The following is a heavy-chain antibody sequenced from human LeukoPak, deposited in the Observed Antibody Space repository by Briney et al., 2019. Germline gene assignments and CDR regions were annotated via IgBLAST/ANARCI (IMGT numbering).Heavy chain of an antibody. CDR3: ARADTAMPTDY. D-gene: IGHD5-18*01. V-gene: IGHV3-21*01. J-gene: IGHJ4*02. CDR2: ISSSSSYI. CDR1: GFTFSDYY. Sequence: GSLRLSCAASGFTFSDYYMNWIRQAPGKGLEWVSSISSSSSYIYYADSVKGRFTISRDNAKNSLYLQMNSLRAEDTAVYYCARADTAMPTDYWGQGTLVTVSS.